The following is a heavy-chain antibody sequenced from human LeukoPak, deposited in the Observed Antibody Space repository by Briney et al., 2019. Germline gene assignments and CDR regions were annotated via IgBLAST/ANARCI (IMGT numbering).Heavy chain of an antibody. Sequence: GGSLRLSCAVSGITLSNYGMSWVRQAPGKGLEWVAGISDRGSRTNYADSVKGRFTISRDNSKNTLYLQMNSLRAEDTAVYYCVWDGYYTPFDYWGQGTLVTVSS. V-gene: IGHV3-23*01. CDR1: GITLSNYG. D-gene: IGHD3-3*01. J-gene: IGHJ4*02. CDR2: ISDRGSRT. CDR3: VWDGYYTPFDY.